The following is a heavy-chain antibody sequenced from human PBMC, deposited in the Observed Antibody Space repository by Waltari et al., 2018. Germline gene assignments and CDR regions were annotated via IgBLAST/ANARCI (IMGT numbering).Heavy chain of an antibody. V-gene: IGHV4-39*07. CDR1: GGSISSSSSY. CDR3: ARESGGDYYLDY. D-gene: IGHD3-16*01. J-gene: IGHJ4*02. Sequence: QLQLRESGPGLVKPSETLSLTFTVSGGSISSSSSYWGCFRPSPGKGMEWIGIIHYSGSNHYSPSLKSRVTISVDTSKNQFYLKLNSVTAADTAVYFCARESGGDYYLDYWGQGTLVTVSS. CDR2: IHYSGSN.